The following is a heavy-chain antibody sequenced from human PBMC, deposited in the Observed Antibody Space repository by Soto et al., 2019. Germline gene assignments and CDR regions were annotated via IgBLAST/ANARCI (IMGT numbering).Heavy chain of an antibody. CDR1: GYTLTSYG. CDR3: SRHLCQWRGPHLDYFDD. Sequence: AAVKLACKASGYTLTSYGISWVRQAPGQGLEWMGWISAYNGNTNYAQKLQGRVTMTTDTSTSTAYMELRSLRSDDTAVIYCSRHLCQWRGPHLDYFDDCGQGTLVTVSS. D-gene: IGHD6-19*01. V-gene: IGHV1-18*01. CDR2: ISAYNGNT. J-gene: IGHJ4*02.